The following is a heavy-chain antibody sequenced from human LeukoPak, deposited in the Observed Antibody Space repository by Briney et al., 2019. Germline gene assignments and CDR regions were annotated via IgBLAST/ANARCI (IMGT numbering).Heavy chain of an antibody. CDR3: ARGGWYPESFQD. V-gene: IGHV4-59*01. CDR2: IYYSGST. CDR1: GGSISSYY. Sequence: KPSETLSLTCTVSGGSISSYYWNWIRQPPGKGLEWIGYIYYSGSTNYNPSLKSRVTISVDTSKNQFSLKLSSVTAADTAVYYCARGGWYPESFQDWGQGALVTVSS. D-gene: IGHD6-19*01. J-gene: IGHJ1*01.